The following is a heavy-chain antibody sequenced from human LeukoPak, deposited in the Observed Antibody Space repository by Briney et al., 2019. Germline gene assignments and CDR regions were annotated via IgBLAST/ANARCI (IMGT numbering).Heavy chain of an antibody. CDR2: INHSGST. CDR1: GGSFSAYY. CDR3: ASGNWAAGTLDL. D-gene: IGHD6-13*01. V-gene: IGHV4-34*01. Sequence: SETLSLTCAVYGGSFSAYYWSWIRQPPGKGLEWIGEINHSGSTNYSPSLRSRVTLSIDTSKNQFSLKLSSVTAADTAVYFCASGNWAAGTLDLWGQGTLVTVSS. J-gene: IGHJ4*02.